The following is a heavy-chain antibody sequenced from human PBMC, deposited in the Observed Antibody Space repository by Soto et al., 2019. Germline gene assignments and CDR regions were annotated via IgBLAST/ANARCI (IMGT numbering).Heavy chain of an antibody. V-gene: IGHV3-23*01. CDR2: ISGSGGST. Sequence: PGGSLRLSCAASGFTFSSYAMSWVRQAPGKGLEWVSAISGSGGSTYYADSVKGRFTISRDNSKNTLYLQMNSLRAEDTAVYYCAKSPFRPLWFGDSGGLDHFDYWGQGTLVTVSS. CDR3: AKSPFRPLWFGDSGGLDHFDY. CDR1: GFTFSSYA. J-gene: IGHJ4*02. D-gene: IGHD3-10*01.